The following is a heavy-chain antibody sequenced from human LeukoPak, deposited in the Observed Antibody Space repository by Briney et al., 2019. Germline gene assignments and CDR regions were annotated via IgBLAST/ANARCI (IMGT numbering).Heavy chain of an antibody. V-gene: IGHV3-33*01. D-gene: IGHD2-21*02. CDR1: GFTFSSYG. CDR2: IWYDGSNK. J-gene: IGHJ4*02. Sequence: GGSLRLSCAASGFTFSSYGMHWVRQAPGKGLEWVAVIWYDGSNKYYADSVKGRFTISRDNSKNTLYLQMNSLRAEDTAVYYCARAHIVVVTAIGYWGQGTLVTVSS. CDR3: ARAHIVVVTAIGY.